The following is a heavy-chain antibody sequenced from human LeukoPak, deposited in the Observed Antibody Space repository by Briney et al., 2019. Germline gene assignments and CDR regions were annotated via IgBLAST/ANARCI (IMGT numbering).Heavy chain of an antibody. CDR2: ISVSGDST. J-gene: IGHJ2*01. Sequence: GGSLRLSCAASVFTFSSYAMSWVRQAPGKGLEWVSGISVSGDSTYYPDSVKGRFTISRDNSKNTLYLQMNSLRVEDTAVYYCARQTDAYRPFDLWGRGTLVTVSS. D-gene: IGHD2-2*01. CDR1: VFTFSSYA. CDR3: ARQTDAYRPFDL. V-gene: IGHV3-23*01.